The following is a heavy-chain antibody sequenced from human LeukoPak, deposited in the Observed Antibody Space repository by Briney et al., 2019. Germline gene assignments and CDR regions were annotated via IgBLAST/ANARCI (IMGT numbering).Heavy chain of an antibody. D-gene: IGHD5-12*01. CDR1: GYRLNELS. J-gene: IGHJ4*02. CDR2: FDPEEGKT. CDR3: APNTYNGYAIDS. V-gene: IGHV1-24*01. Sequence: SVKVSCKVSGYRLNELSIHWVRQGPGKGLEWMGGFDPEEGKTIYAQKLQGRVSMTEDTSTDTAFMELRSLRSEDTAVYYCAPNTYNGYAIDSWGQGTLITVSS.